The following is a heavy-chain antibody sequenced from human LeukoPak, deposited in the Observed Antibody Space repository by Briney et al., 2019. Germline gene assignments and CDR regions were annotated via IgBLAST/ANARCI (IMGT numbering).Heavy chain of an antibody. Sequence: GGSLRLSCAASGFGFSDYGMHWVRQAPGKGLEWVAVISYDGSNKYYADSVKGRFTISRDNSKNTLYLQMNSLRAEDTAVYYCAKDIEEWLVKGGGCFDYWGQGTLVTVSS. J-gene: IGHJ4*02. V-gene: IGHV3-30*18. CDR2: ISYDGSNK. CDR3: AKDIEEWLVKGGGCFDY. CDR1: GFGFSDYG. D-gene: IGHD6-19*01.